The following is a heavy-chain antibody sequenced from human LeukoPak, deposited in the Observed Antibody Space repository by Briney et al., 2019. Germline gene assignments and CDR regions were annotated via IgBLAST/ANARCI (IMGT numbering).Heavy chain of an antibody. Sequence: PGGSLRLSCAASGFTFSSYAMHWVRQAPGKGLEWVAVISYDGSNKYYAGSVKGRFTISRDNTKNTVYLQMNSLRVEDTAIYYCAKDALRSSWSYFFDSWGQGTLVTVSS. CDR1: GFTFSSYA. J-gene: IGHJ4*02. CDR2: ISYDGSNK. V-gene: IGHV3-30-3*01. D-gene: IGHD6-13*01. CDR3: AKDALRSSWSYFFDS.